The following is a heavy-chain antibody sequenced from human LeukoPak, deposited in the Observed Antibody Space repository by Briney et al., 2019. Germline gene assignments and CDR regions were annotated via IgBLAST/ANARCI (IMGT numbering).Heavy chain of an antibody. D-gene: IGHD1-1*01. CDR3: ARCPTTGTTLRWFDP. CDR2: ISAYNGNT. J-gene: IGHJ5*02. V-gene: IGHV1-18*04. CDR1: GYTFTSYG. Sequence: ASVKVSCKASGYTFTSYGISWVRQAPGQGLEWMGWISAYNGNTNYAQKLQGRVTMTTDTSTSTAYMELRSLRSDDTAVYYRARCPTTGTTLRWFDPWGQGTLVTVSS.